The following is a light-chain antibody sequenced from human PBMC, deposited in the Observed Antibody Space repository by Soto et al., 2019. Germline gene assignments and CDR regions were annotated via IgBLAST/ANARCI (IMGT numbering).Light chain of an antibody. Sequence: EIVLTQSPGTLSLSPGERATLSCRASQSVRSNYLAWYRQKPGQAPRLLIYGASNRATGVPARFSGSGSGTEFTLTISSLQSEDFAVYYCQQYNNWPITFGQGTRLEIK. CDR2: GAS. CDR1: QSVRSN. CDR3: QQYNNWPIT. J-gene: IGKJ5*01. V-gene: IGKV3-15*01.